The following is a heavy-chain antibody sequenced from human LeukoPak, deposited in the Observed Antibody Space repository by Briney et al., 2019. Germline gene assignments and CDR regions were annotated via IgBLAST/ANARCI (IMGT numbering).Heavy chain of an antibody. Sequence: ASVKVSCKASGYTFTSYGISWVRQAPGQGLEWMGWIGSYNGNTNYAQKLQGRVTMTTDTSTSTAYMELRSLRSDDTAVYYCARDHVGYQLPNLRSYYYMDVWGKGTTVTISS. CDR3: ARDHVGYQLPNLRSYYYMDV. J-gene: IGHJ6*03. CDR2: IGSYNGNT. D-gene: IGHD2-2*01. V-gene: IGHV1-18*01. CDR1: GYTFTSYG.